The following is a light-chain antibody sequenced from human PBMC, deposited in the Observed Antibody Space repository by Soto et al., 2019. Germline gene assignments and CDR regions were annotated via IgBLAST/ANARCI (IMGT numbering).Light chain of an antibody. CDR3: QSYDSSLSGYV. Sequence: QSALTQPPSVSGAPGQRVTISCTGSSSNIGAGYDVHWYQQLPGTAPKLLIYGNSNRPSGVPDRFSRSKSGTSASLAITGLQAEDEAHYYCQSYDSSLSGYVFGTGTKLTVL. CDR2: GNS. CDR1: SSNIGAGYD. J-gene: IGLJ1*01. V-gene: IGLV1-40*01.